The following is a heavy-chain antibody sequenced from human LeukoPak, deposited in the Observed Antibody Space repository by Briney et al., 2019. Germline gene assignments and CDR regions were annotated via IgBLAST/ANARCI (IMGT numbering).Heavy chain of an antibody. CDR1: GYTFTSYD. Sequence: GASVKVSCKASGYTFTSYDINWVRQATGQGLEWMGWMNPNSGNTGYAQKFQGRVTMTRNTSISTAYMELSSLRSEDTDVYYCARGRRRYRTEMDTDDWGQGTLVTVSS. V-gene: IGHV1-8*01. CDR3: ARGRRRYRTEMDTDD. CDR2: MNPNSGNT. D-gene: IGHD5-24*01. J-gene: IGHJ4*02.